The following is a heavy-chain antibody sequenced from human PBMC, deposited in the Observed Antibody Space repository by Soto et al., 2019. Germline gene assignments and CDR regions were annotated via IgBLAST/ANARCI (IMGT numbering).Heavy chain of an antibody. CDR2: VTSSSSSM. CDR1: GFTFNRYS. J-gene: IGHJ4*02. Sequence: EVQLVESGGGLVKPGGSLRLSCAASGFTFNRYSMNWVRQAPGKGLELVSSVTSSSSSMLYADSVKGRFTISRDDAKDSLFLQMNSLRADDTAVYYCAREADFASSGYVLDYWGQGTLVTVSS. D-gene: IGHD3-22*01. CDR3: AREADFASSGYVLDY. V-gene: IGHV3-21*02.